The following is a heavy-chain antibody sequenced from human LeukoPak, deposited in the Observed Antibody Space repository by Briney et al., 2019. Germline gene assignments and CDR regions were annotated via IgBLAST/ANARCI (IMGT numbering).Heavy chain of an antibody. CDR1: GDSISSYY. CDR2: ISYSGST. CDR3: ARHWETSSWYVDY. J-gene: IGHJ4*02. D-gene: IGHD6-13*01. Sequence: SETLSLTCTVSGDSISSYYWSWIRQPPGKGLEWIGYISYSGSTNYNPSLKSRVTISVDTSKNQLSPKLSSVTAADTAVYYCARHWETSSWYVDYWGQGTRVTVSS. V-gene: IGHV4-59*08.